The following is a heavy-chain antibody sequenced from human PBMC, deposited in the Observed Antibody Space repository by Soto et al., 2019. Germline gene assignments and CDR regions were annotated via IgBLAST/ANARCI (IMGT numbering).Heavy chain of an antibody. CDR3: ARVQSRNFNFDY. Sequence: ASVKVSCKTSGYTFTGYYMHWVRQAPGQGLEWMGWINPNSGGTNYAQKFQGRVTMTRDTSISTAYMELSRLRSDDTAVYYCARVQSRNFNFDYWGQGTLVTVSS. CDR1: GYTFTGYY. CDR2: INPNSGGT. V-gene: IGHV1-2*02. J-gene: IGHJ4*02.